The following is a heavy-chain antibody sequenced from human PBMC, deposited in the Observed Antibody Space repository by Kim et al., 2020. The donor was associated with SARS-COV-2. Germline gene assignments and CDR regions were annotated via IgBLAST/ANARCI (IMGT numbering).Heavy chain of an antibody. Sequence: GGSLRISCAASGFPFGIFGMHWVRQAPGKGLEWLAIICYDGSKKYYADSVKGRFTISRDNSQNTLYLQMNNLRAEDTAVYYCAKVDNETTYDYYYYGMDFWGQGTTVTVSS. CDR3: AKVDNETTYDYYYYGMDF. CDR2: ICYDGSKK. J-gene: IGHJ6*02. V-gene: IGHV3-33*06. CDR1: GFPFGIFG. D-gene: IGHD1-7*01.